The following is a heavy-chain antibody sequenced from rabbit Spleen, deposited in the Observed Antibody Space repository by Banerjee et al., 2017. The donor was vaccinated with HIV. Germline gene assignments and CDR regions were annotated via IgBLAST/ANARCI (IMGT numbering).Heavy chain of an antibody. J-gene: IGHJ4*01. D-gene: IGHD3-1*01. CDR2: IDIGSSGFT. V-gene: IGHV1S40*01. CDR1: GLDFSGDSY. CDR3: ARENSGNHGHDL. Sequence: QSLEESGGDLVKPGASLTLTCKASGLDFSGDSYDSYMCWVRQAPGKGLEWIACIDIGSSGFTYCASWAKGRFTISKTSSTTVTLQMTSLTAADTATYFSARENSGNHGHDLWVPGTLVTVS.